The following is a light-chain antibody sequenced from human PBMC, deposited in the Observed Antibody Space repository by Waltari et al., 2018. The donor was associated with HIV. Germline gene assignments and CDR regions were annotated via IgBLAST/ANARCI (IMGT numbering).Light chain of an antibody. CDR1: SSKIGSNY. CDR2: RNN. CDR3: VTWADRSSGPVV. Sequence: QSVLTQPHSAPGTPGQRTTIPCSGSSSKIGSNYVPWYQHPPETPPKLLIYRNNQRASGVPDRFSGSKSGTSASLAISGLRSEDEADYYCVTWADRSSGPVVFGGGTKVTVL. V-gene: IGLV1-47*01. J-gene: IGLJ2*01.